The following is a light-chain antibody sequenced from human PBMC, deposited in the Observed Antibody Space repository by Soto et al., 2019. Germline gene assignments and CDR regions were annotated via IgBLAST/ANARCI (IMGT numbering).Light chain of an antibody. CDR1: QSISSW. CDR2: DAS. CDR3: QQYNSYPWT. J-gene: IGKJ1*01. Sequence: DIQMTQSPSTLAASVGYIVSITWRASQSISSWLAWYQQKPGKAPKLLIYDASSLESGVPSRFSGSGSGTEFTLTISSLQPDDFATYYCQQYNSYPWTFGQGTKVDIK. V-gene: IGKV1-5*01.